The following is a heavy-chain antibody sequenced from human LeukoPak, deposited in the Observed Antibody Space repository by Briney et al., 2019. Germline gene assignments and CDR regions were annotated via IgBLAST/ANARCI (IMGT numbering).Heavy chain of an antibody. D-gene: IGHD6-13*01. CDR2: ISGSGGST. V-gene: IGHV3-23*01. Sequence: GGSLRLSCAASGFTFSSYAMSWVRQAAGKGLEWVSGISGSGGSTYYADSVKGRFTISRDNSKNTLYLQMNSPRAEDTAVYYCAILPGYSSSWYEVDYWGQGTLVTVSS. CDR1: GFTFSSYA. J-gene: IGHJ4*02. CDR3: AILPGYSSSWYEVDY.